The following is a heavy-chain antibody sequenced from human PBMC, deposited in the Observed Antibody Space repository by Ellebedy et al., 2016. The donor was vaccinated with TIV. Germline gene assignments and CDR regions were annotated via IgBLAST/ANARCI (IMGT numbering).Heavy chain of an antibody. CDR2: INHRGRT. CDR1: GGSFSGYS. D-gene: IGHD4-11*01. J-gene: IGHJ2*01. Sequence: SETLSLTCAVYGGSFSGYSWSWIRQPPGKGLEWIGEINHRGRTTYHPSLRSRVTISIDTSTHQFSLGLSSVTAADTAVYYCARGNYQDVDQDHCYFDLWGRGTLVTVSS. CDR3: ARGNYQDVDQDHCYFDL. V-gene: IGHV4-34*01.